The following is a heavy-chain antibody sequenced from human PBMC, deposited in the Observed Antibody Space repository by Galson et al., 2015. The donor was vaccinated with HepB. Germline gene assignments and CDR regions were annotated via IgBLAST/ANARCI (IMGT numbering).Heavy chain of an antibody. CDR2: IIPILGIA. Sequence: SVKVSCKASGGTFSSYTISWVRQAPGQGLEWMGRIIPILGIANYAQKFQGRVTITADKSTSTAYMELSSLRSEDTAVYYCAREGDDTDSNYDYVWGSPSLDHWGQGTLVTVSS. V-gene: IGHV1-69*04. CDR3: AREGDDTDSNYDYVWGSPSLDH. D-gene: IGHD3-16*01. J-gene: IGHJ5*02. CDR1: GGTFSSYT.